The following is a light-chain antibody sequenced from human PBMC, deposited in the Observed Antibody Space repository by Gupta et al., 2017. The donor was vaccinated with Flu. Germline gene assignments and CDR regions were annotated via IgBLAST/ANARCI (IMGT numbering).Light chain of an antibody. Sequence: DIQMTQSPSSLSASVGDRITITCQASQDIRNHLVWYQQKPGKTPKLLIYDASRFETGGPSRFSGSGSGTDFTFTISSLQPEDFATYYCQQYESLPITFGQGTRLDIK. CDR2: DAS. J-gene: IGKJ5*01. CDR3: QQYESLPIT. V-gene: IGKV1-33*01. CDR1: QDIRNH.